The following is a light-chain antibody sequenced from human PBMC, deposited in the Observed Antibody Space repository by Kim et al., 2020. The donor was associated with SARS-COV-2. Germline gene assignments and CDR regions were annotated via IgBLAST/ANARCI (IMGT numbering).Light chain of an antibody. Sequence: DIVLTQSPGTLSVSPGEGATLSCRATETIRSGYLAWYQQRLGQAPRLLIYGSSSRATGIPDRFSGSGAGTDFTLTISRLEPEDFAVYYCQQYGSPPFTFGQGTKLEI. CDR1: ETIRSGY. V-gene: IGKV3-20*01. J-gene: IGKJ2*01. CDR3: QQYGSPPFT. CDR2: GSS.